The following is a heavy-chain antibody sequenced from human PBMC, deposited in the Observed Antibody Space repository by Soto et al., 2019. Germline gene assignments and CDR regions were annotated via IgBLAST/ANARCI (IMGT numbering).Heavy chain of an antibody. V-gene: IGHV1-3*01. CDR1: GYTFASYA. D-gene: IGHD3-3*01. J-gene: IGHJ5*02. CDR3: ARAPEILRFQNWSDP. CDR2: INAGNGNT. Sequence: ASVKVSCKASGYTFASYAMHWVRQAPGQRLEWMGWINAGNGNTKYAQKLQGRVTMTRDTSTSTAYMELSSLRSDDTAVYYCARAPEILRFQNWSDPWGQGPLVTVSS.